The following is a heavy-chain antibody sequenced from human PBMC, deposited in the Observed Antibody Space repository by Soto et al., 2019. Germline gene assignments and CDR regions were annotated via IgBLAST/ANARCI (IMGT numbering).Heavy chain of an antibody. J-gene: IGHJ4*02. CDR1: GFSFNNHV. CDR3: AKTVGATKLEDY. Sequence: EVQLLESGGGLVQPRGSLRLSCSASGFSFNNHVMNWVRQAPGRGLEWVASISNSDDEGFYARSVWGRFSVSRDISTNTLYLNMTSLRVEDTAIYYCAKTVGATKLEDYWGQGTLVTVSS. V-gene: IGHV3-23*01. D-gene: IGHD1-26*01. CDR2: ISNSDDEG.